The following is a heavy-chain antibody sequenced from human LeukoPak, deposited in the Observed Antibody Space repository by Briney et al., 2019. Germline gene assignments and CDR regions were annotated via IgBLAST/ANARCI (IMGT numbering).Heavy chain of an antibody. V-gene: IGHV4-38-2*02. D-gene: IGHD4-17*01. CDR1: GYSISSGYY. CDR2: IYHSGST. CDR3: ARASYGDSGSGSWYFDL. J-gene: IGHJ2*01. Sequence: SETLSLTCTVSGYSISSGYYWGWIRQPPGKGLEWIGSIYHSGSTYYNPSLKSRVTISVDTSKNQFSLKLSSVTAADTAVYYCARASYGDSGSGSWYFDLWGRGTLVTVSS.